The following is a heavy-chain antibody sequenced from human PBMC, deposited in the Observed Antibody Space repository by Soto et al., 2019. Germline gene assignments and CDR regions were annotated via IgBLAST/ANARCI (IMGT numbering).Heavy chain of an antibody. CDR1: GFTFSSYW. J-gene: IGHJ4*02. CDR2: IKQDGSEK. V-gene: IGHV3-7*03. CDR3: ARDGYYYDSSGYNLFNY. D-gene: IGHD3-22*01. Sequence: PGGSLRLSCAASGFTFSSYWMSWVRQAPGKGLEWVAKIKQDGSEKYYVDSVKGRFTISRDNAKNSLYLQMHSLRAEDTAVYYCARDGYYYDSSGYNLFNYWVQGTLVTVSS.